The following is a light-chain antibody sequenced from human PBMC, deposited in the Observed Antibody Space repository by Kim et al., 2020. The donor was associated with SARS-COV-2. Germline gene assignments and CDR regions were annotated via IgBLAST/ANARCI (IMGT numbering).Light chain of an antibody. Sequence: GDRVTITCQASQDISNYLNWYQQKPGKAPQLLIYDASNLETGVPSRFGGSGSGTHFTVTITSLQPEDIGTYYRHQYHNLPLTFGGGTKV. CDR1: QDISNY. CDR3: HQYHNLPLT. CDR2: DAS. V-gene: IGKV1-33*01. J-gene: IGKJ4*01.